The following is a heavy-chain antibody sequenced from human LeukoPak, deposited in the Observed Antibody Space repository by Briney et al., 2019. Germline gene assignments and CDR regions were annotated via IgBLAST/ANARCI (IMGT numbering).Heavy chain of an antibody. D-gene: IGHD3-10*01. CDR2: INWNGGST. V-gene: IGHV3-20*04. CDR3: ARDSDAVLLWFGELDY. J-gene: IGHJ4*02. CDR1: RFTFNDYG. Sequence: GGSLRLSCAASRFTFNDYGMSWVRQAPGKGLEWVSGINWNGGSTGYADSVKGRFTISRDNAKSSLYLQMNSLRAEDTAVYYCARDSDAVLLWFGELDYWGQGTLVTVSS.